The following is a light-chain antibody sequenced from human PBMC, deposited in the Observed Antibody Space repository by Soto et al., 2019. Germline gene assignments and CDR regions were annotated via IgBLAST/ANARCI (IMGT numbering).Light chain of an antibody. Sequence: DIQMTQSPSTLSASVGDRVTISCRASQSISSWLAWYQQKPGKVPKLLIYAASRLERVVPSRFSGSGSGTEFSLTFSSLQPDDSATYYCQQYDSYPLTFGGGTKVEIK. J-gene: IGKJ4*01. V-gene: IGKV1-5*03. CDR2: AAS. CDR1: QSISSW. CDR3: QQYDSYPLT.